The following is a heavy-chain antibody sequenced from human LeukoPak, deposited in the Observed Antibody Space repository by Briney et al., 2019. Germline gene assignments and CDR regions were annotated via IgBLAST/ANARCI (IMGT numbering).Heavy chain of an antibody. CDR3: ATLVVAAKFDY. D-gene: IGHD5-12*01. CDR1: GFTFSSYA. CDR2: ISYDGSNK. J-gene: IGHJ4*02. Sequence: EGSLRLSCAASGFTFSSYAMHWVRQAPGKGLEWVAVISYDGSNKYYADSVKGRFTISRDNSKNTLYLQMNSLRAEDTAVYYCATLVVAAKFDYWGQGTLVTVSS. V-gene: IGHV3-30-3*01.